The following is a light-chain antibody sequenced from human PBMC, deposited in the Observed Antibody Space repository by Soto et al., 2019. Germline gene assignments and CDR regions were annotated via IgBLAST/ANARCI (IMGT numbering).Light chain of an antibody. J-gene: IGKJ1*01. Sequence: DIQMTQSPSSLSASVEDRVTITCRASQTIRTYLNWYQQKPGKAPKLLIYHASTLESGVPSRFSGSGSGTEFTLTISSLQPDDFATYYCQQYMSYSFGQGTKVDIK. CDR1: QTIRTY. CDR2: HAS. V-gene: IGKV1-5*01. CDR3: QQYMSYS.